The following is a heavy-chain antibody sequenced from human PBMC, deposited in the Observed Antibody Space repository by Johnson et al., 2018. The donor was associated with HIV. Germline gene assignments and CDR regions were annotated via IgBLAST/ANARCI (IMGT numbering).Heavy chain of an antibody. V-gene: IGHV3-9*01. CDR1: GFTFDDYA. CDR2: ISWNSGSI. D-gene: IGHD2-15*01. CDR3: AKVLDIVVVVAANLGAFDI. J-gene: IGHJ3*02. Sequence: VQLVESGGGLVQPGRSLRLSCAASGFTFDDYAMHWVRQAPGKGLEWVSGISWNSGSIGYADSVKGRFTISRDNAKNSLYLQMNSLRAEYTAVYYCAKVLDIVVVVAANLGAFDIWGQGTMVTVSS.